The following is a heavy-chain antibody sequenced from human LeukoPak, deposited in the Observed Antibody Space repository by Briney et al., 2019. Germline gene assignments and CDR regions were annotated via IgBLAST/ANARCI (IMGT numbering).Heavy chain of an antibody. Sequence: ASVKVSCKASGYTFTSYGISWVRQAPGQGLEWMGWIGAYNGNTNYAQKLQGRVTMTTDTSTSTAYMELRSLRSDDTAVYYCARDRGRYSSSWWDAFDIWGQGTMVTVSS. CDR1: GYTFTSYG. D-gene: IGHD6-13*01. V-gene: IGHV1-18*01. CDR2: IGAYNGNT. J-gene: IGHJ3*02. CDR3: ARDRGRYSSSWWDAFDI.